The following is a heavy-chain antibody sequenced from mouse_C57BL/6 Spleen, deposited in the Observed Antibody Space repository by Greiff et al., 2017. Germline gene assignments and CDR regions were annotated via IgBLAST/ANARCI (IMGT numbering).Heavy chain of an antibody. CDR3: ARHGSSWYFDV. Sequence: VKLVESGPELVKPGASVKISCKASGYAFSSSWMNWVKQRPGKGLEWIGRIYPGDGDTNYNGKFKGKATLTADKSSSTAYMQLSSLTSEDSAVYFCARHGSSWYFDVWGTGTTVTVSS. J-gene: IGHJ1*03. CDR2: IYPGDGDT. CDR1: GYAFSSSW. V-gene: IGHV1-82*01. D-gene: IGHD1-1*01.